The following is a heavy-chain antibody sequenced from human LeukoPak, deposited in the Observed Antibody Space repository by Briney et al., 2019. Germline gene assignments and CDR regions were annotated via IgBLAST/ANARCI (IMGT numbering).Heavy chain of an antibody. D-gene: IGHD6-13*01. CDR1: GGSISSGSYY. J-gene: IGHJ4*02. V-gene: IGHV4-61*01. CDR3: ARSSSWYYFDY. Sequence: SQTLSLTCTVSGGSISSGSYYWSWIRQPPGKGLEWIGYIYYSGSTNYNPSLKSRVTISVDTSKNQFSLKLSSVTAADTAVYYCARSSSWYYFDYWGQGTLVTVSS. CDR2: IYYSGST.